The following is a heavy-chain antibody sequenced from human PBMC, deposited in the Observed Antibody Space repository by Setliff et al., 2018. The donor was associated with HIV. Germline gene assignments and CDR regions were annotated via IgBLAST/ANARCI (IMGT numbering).Heavy chain of an antibody. CDR2: IYSTGST. J-gene: IGHJ5*02. V-gene: IGHV4-61*09. CDR1: GGSIRSGSYY. CDR3: ARVIPAGMPANWFDP. D-gene: IGHD2-2*01. Sequence: SETLSLTCSVSGGSIRSGSYYWSWIRQPAGKGLEWIGHIYSTGSTRYNPSLESRLTILVDTSRNQFSLKLTSVTAADTAAYYCARVIPAGMPANWFDPWGHGTLVTVSS.